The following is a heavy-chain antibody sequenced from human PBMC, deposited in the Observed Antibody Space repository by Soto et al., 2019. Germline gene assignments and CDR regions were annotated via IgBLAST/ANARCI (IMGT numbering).Heavy chain of an antibody. Sequence: QVQLQQSGPGLVKPSQTLSLTCAISGDSISTNNVAWNWIRQSPSGGLEWLGRTGYTSKWYNDYAVSVRSRITINPDTSKNQFSLQLNSVTLDDTAVYYCARAKYSAFDYWGQGTLVTVSS. CDR3: ARAKYSAFDY. D-gene: IGHD5-18*01. CDR1: GDSISTNNVA. CDR2: TGYTSKWYN. V-gene: IGHV6-1*01. J-gene: IGHJ4*02.